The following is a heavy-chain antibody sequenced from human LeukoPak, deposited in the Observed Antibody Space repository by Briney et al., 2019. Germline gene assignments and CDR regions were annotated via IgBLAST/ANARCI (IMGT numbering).Heavy chain of an antibody. V-gene: IGHV3-33*06. D-gene: IGHD6-19*01. Sequence: GRSLRLSCAASGFTFSSYGMHWVRQAPGKGLEWVAVIWYDGGNKYYADSVKGRFTISRDNSKNTLYLQMNSLRAEDTAVYYCAKDAEAVAVPFDYWGQGTLVTVSS. CDR3: AKDAEAVAVPFDY. CDR2: IWYDGGNK. CDR1: GFTFSSYG. J-gene: IGHJ4*02.